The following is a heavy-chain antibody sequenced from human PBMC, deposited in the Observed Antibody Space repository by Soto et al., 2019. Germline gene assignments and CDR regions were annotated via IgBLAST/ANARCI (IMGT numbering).Heavy chain of an antibody. CDR1: GYSFTSYL. D-gene: IGHD6-13*01. CDR3: ARFSSSGEWMDV. J-gene: IGHJ6*02. CDR2: IDPSDSYT. V-gene: IGHV5-10-1*01. Sequence: XESLKISRKGSGYSFTSYLISWVRQMPGKGLEWMGRIDPSDSYTNYSPSFQGHVTISADKSISTAYLQWSSLKASDTAMYYCARFSSSGEWMDVWGQGTTVTVSS.